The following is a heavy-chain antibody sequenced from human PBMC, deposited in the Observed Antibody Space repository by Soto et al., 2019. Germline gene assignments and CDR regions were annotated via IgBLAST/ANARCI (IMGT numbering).Heavy chain of an antibody. V-gene: IGHV3-33*01. D-gene: IGHD5-12*01. J-gene: IGHJ4*02. CDR2: IWYDGSNK. CDR1: GFTFSSYG. Sequence: QVQLVESGGGVVQPGRSLRLSCAASGFTFSSYGMHWVRQAPGKGLECVAVIWYDGSNKYYADSVKGRFTISRDNSKNTRYLEMNSLRAEDTAVYYCARGEGRWLQLDYWGQGTLVTVSS. CDR3: ARGEGRWLQLDY.